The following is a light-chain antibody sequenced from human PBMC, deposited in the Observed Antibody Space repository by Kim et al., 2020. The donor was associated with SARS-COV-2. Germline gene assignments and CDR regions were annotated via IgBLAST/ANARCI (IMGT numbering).Light chain of an antibody. V-gene: IGKV1-5*03. Sequence: SVGDRVTITCRASQSISSWLALYQQKLGKAPKLLIYKASSLESGAPSRFSGSGSGTEFTLTISSLQPDDFATYYCQQYNSYSPKYTFGQGTKLEI. J-gene: IGKJ2*01. CDR3: QQYNSYSPKYT. CDR2: KAS. CDR1: QSISSW.